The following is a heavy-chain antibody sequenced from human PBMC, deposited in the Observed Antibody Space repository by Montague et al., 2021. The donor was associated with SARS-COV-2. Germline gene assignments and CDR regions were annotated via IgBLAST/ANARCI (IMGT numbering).Heavy chain of an antibody. J-gene: IGHJ6*02. V-gene: IGHV3-23*01. CDR1: GFTFGTYA. Sequence: SMILSCAASGFTFGTYAMSWVRRAPVKGLEWVSAISGSGDKTYYXDSVKGRFTISRDNSKNTVSLQMNSLRVEDTAVYYCAKDLFCSGGDCYFYGMDLWGQGTTVTVSS. CDR3: AKDLFCSGGDCYFYGMDL. D-gene: IGHD2-15*01. CDR2: ISGSGDKT.